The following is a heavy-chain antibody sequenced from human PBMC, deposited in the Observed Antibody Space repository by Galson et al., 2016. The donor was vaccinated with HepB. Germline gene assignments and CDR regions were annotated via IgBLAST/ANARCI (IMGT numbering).Heavy chain of an antibody. J-gene: IGHJ4*02. CDR3: ARSTRGYHD. CDR2: IYPGHSDA. Sequence: QSGAEVKKPGESLKISCKASGYSFTDYCIGWVRQMPGKGLEWMGIIYPGHSDARYSPSFQGQVTISAAKSITTTYLRWSRLKASDTAMYYCARSTRGYHDWGQGTLVTVSS. D-gene: IGHD3-22*01. CDR1: GYSFTDYC. V-gene: IGHV5-51*01.